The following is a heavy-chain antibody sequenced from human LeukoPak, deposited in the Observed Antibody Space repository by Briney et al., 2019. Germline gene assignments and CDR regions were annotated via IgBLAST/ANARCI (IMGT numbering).Heavy chain of an antibody. CDR2: IRYDGSNK. J-gene: IGHJ5*02. CDR1: GFTFSSYG. V-gene: IGHV3-30*02. D-gene: IGHD1-14*01. Sequence: GGSLRLSCAASGFTFSSYGMHWVRQAPGKGLEWVAFIRYDGSNKYYADSVKGRFAISRDNSKNTLYLQMNSLRAEDAAVYYCAKDTTPPKAGFDPWGQGTLVTVSS. CDR3: AKDTTPPKAGFDP.